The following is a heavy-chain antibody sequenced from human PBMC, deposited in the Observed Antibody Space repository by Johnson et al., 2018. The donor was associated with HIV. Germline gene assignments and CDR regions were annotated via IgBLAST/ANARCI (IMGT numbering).Heavy chain of an antibody. J-gene: IGHJ3*02. Sequence: VQLVESGGGLVQPGGSLRLSCVASGITFSSYAMSWVRQAPGKGLEWVSALSGSGGSTYYAGSVRGRFTISRDNAKNSLYLQMNRLRAEDTALYYCAKDMGIVGATHDAFDIWGQGTMVTVSS. CDR2: LSGSGGST. V-gene: IGHV3-23*04. CDR1: GITFSSYA. CDR3: AKDMGIVGATHDAFDI. D-gene: IGHD1-26*01.